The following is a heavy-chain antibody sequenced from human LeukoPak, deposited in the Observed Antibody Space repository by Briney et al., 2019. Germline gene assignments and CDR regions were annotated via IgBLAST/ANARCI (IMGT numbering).Heavy chain of an antibody. CDR1: GYSISSGYY. CDR3: ARWLTTVTSLSFDY. J-gene: IGHJ4*02. Sequence: SETLSLTCTVSGYSISSGYYWGWIRQPPGKGLEWIGSIYHSGSTYYNPSLKSRVTISVDTSKNQFSLKLSSVTAADTAVYYCARWLTTVTSLSFDYWGQGTLVTVSS. CDR2: IYHSGST. V-gene: IGHV4-38-2*02. D-gene: IGHD4-17*01.